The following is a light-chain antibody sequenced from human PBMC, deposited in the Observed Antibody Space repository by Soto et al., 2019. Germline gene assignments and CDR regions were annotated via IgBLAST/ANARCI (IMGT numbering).Light chain of an antibody. J-gene: IGKJ1*01. Sequence: EIVLTQSPGTLSLSPGERATLSCRASQSVSSSYLAWYQQKPGQAPRLLIYGASSRATGIPDRFSGSGSETDFTLTVRRVEPEDFAVYYCQEYGSSSWTFGKGTKVEIK. CDR1: QSVSSSY. V-gene: IGKV3-20*01. CDR2: GAS. CDR3: QEYGSSSWT.